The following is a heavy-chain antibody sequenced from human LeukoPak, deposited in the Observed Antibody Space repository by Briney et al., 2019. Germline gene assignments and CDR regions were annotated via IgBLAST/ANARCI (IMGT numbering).Heavy chain of an antibody. CDR3: ARRLTDSSGYYPYYYYGMDV. D-gene: IGHD3-22*01. J-gene: IGHJ6*02. V-gene: IGHV1-18*01. Sequence: ASVKVSCKASGYTFTSYGISWVRQAPAQGLEWMGWISAYNGNTNYAQKLQGRVTMTTDTSTSTAYMELRSLRSDDTAVYYCARRLTDSSGYYPYYYYGMDVWGQGTTVTVSS. CDR1: GYTFTSYG. CDR2: ISAYNGNT.